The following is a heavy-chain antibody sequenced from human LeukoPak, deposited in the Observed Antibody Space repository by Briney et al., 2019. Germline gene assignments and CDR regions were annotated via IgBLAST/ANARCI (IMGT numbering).Heavy chain of an antibody. V-gene: IGHV4-39*01. CDR2: IYYSGST. CDR3: ASLEAMAEDAFDI. CDR1: GGSISSSSYY. D-gene: IGHD5-24*01. Sequence: SETLSLTCTVSGGSISSSSYYWGWIRQPPGKGLEWIRSIYYSGSTYYNPSLKSRVTISVDTSKNQFSLKLSSVTAADTAVYYCASLEAMAEDAFDIWGQGTMVTVSS. J-gene: IGHJ3*02.